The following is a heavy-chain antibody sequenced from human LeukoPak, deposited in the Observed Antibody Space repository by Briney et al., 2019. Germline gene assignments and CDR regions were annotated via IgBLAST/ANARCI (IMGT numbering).Heavy chain of an antibody. J-gene: IGHJ4*02. V-gene: IGHV1-8*01. CDR1: GYTFASYD. CDR3: ARVPSLGSCSGGSCYRFDH. Sequence: ASVTVSCKASGYTFASYDINWVRQAPGQGLEWMGWMNPDSTNTGYAQKFQGRVTMTRDTSMSTAYMELSSLTSEDTAVYYCARVPSLGSCSGGSCYRFDHWGQGTLVAVSS. D-gene: IGHD2-15*01. CDR2: MNPDSTNT.